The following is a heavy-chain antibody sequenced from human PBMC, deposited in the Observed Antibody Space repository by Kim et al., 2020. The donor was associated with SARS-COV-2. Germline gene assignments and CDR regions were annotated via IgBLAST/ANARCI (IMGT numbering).Heavy chain of an antibody. V-gene: IGHV3-7*01. CDR3: ARDSTSGAFDY. CDR2: IKQDGSEK. CDR1: GFTFYSYW. J-gene: IGHJ4*02. Sequence: GGSLRLSCAASGFTFYSYWMSWVRQAPGKGLEWVASIKQDGSEKYYVNSVKGRFTISRDNAKNSLYLQMTSLRAEDTAVYYCARDSTSGAFDYWGQGTL. D-gene: IGHD2-8*01.